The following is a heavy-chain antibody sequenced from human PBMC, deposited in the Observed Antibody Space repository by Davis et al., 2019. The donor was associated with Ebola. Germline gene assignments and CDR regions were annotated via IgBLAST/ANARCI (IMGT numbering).Heavy chain of an antibody. CDR1: GFAFSSYA. CDR2: MSYNGANS. D-gene: IGHD6-19*01. J-gene: IGHJ6*04. Sequence: PGGSLRLSCAASGFAFSSYAMHWVRQAPGKGLEWLAVMSYNGANSYYADSVKGRFTISRDNSKKMLYLQMNSLRTEDTATYYCARDLSGWPSYYYYNGMDVWGKGTTLAVSS. V-gene: IGHV3-30-3*01. CDR3: ARDLSGWPSYYYYNGMDV.